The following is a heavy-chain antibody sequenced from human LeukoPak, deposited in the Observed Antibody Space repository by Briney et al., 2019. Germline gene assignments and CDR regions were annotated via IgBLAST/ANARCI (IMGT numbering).Heavy chain of an antibody. CDR3: ARVPSYYDSRGPGY. CDR2: NYSGAIT. V-gene: IGHV3-53*01. Sequence: GGSLRLSCAASGFSVSSNYMSWVRQAPGKGLEWVSLNYSGAITYYGDSVKGRFTISSDNSKNTVYLQMNSLRAEDTAVYYCARVPSYYDSRGPGYWGQGTLVTVSS. D-gene: IGHD3-22*01. J-gene: IGHJ4*02. CDR1: GFSVSSNY.